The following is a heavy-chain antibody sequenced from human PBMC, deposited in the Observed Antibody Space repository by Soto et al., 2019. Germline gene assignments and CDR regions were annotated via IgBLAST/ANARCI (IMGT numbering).Heavy chain of an antibody. CDR3: ARDHKGAAAGYGVAGGDYYYCYCMDI. D-gene: IGHD6-13*01. CDR1: GYTFTSYG. V-gene: IGHV1-18*01. J-gene: IGHJ6*04. CDR2: ISAYHGNT. Sequence: QVQLVQSGAEVKKPGASVKVSCKASGYTFTSYGISWVRQAPGQGLEGMGWISAYHGNTNYAQKLQGRVTMTTDTSTSTASMELRSLRSDDTAVYYCARDHKGAAAGYGVAGGDYYYCYCMDIWGEGTTVTVSS.